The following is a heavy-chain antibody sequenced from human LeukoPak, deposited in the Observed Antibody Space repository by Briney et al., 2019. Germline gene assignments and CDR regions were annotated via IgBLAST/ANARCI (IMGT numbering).Heavy chain of an antibody. CDR2: INPNNGGT. CDR1: GYTFTGHY. V-gene: IGHV1-2*02. CDR3: ARDRVPFYRSTFKDYYLQYGLDV. Sequence: GASVKVSCKASGYTFTGHYIHWVRQAPGQGLEWMGWINPNNGGTSYAQKFQGRVSVTRDTSISTAYMEVSRLRSDDTALYYCARDRVPFYRSTFKDYYLQYGLDVWGQGTTVTVSS. D-gene: IGHD2/OR15-2a*01. J-gene: IGHJ6*02.